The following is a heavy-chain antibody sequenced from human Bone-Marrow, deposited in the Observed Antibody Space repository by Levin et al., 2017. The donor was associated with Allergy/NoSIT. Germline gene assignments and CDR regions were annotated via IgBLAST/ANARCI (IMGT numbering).Heavy chain of an antibody. V-gene: IGHV4-4*02. J-gene: IGHJ4*02. Sequence: GSLRLSCTVSGGSISSSTWWSWVRQSPGKGLEWIGEIYHGGRTNYNPSRKSRVSMSVDKAKRQFSLKLSSVTAADTAVYYCARDPLDYGTNSGNYWGQGTLVTVSS. CDR1: GGSISSSTW. CDR3: ARDPLDYGTNSGNY. D-gene: IGHD4-17*01. CDR2: IYHGGRT.